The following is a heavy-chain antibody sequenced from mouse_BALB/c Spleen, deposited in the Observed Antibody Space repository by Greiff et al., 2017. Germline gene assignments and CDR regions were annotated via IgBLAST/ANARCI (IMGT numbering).Heavy chain of an antibody. CDR3: VYYRYDGGFRYYAMDY. Sequence: QVQLQQSGAELMKPGASVKISCKATGYTFSSYWIEWVKQRPGHGLEWIGEILPGSGSTNYNEKFKGKATFTADTSSNTAYMQLSSLTSEDSAVYYCVYYRYDGGFRYYAMDYWGQGTSVTVSS. CDR2: ILPGSGST. J-gene: IGHJ4*01. D-gene: IGHD2-14*01. CDR1: GYTFSSYW. V-gene: IGHV1-9*01.